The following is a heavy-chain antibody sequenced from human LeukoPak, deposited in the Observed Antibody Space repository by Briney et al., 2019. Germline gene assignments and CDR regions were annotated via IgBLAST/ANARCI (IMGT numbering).Heavy chain of an antibody. CDR3: ARHSVLLWLRWFDP. J-gene: IGHJ5*02. CDR1: GGSFSGYY. Sequence: SETLSLTCAVYGGSFSGYYWSWIRQPPGKGLEWIGEINHSGSTNYNPSLKSRVTISVDTSKNQFSLKLSSVTAADTPVYYCARHSVLLWLRWFDPWGQGTLVTVSS. D-gene: IGHD3-10*01. V-gene: IGHV4-34*01. CDR2: INHSGST.